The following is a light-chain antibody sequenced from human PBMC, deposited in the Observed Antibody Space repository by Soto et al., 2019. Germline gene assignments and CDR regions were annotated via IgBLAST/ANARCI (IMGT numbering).Light chain of an antibody. Sequence: EFVLTQSPATLSLSPGERATLSCRASQSVSSYLAWYQQKPGQPPRLLIYDASNRATGIPARFSGSGSGTDFTLTISSLETEDFAVYYCQQRSNWPLVTFGPGTRVDVK. V-gene: IGKV3-11*01. J-gene: IGKJ3*01. CDR2: DAS. CDR3: QQRSNWPLVT. CDR1: QSVSSY.